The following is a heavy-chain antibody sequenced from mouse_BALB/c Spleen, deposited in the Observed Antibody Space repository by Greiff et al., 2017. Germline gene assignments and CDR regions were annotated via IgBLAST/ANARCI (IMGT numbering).Heavy chain of an antibody. V-gene: IGHV1-80*01. Sequence: QVQLQQSGAELVRPGSSVKISCTASGYAFSSYCMNWVKQRPGQGLEWIGQIYPGDGDTNYNGKFKGNATLTADKSSSTAYMQLSSLTSEDSAVYVCARFEVATDYWGQGTTLTVSS. CDR3: ARFEVATDY. CDR2: IYPGDGDT. J-gene: IGHJ2*01. D-gene: IGHD1-1*02. CDR1: GYAFSSYC.